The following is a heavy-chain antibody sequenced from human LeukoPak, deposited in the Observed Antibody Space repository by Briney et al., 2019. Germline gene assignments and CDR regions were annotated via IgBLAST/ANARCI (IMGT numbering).Heavy chain of an antibody. CDR1: GYTFTSYY. D-gene: IGHD6-13*01. V-gene: IGHV1-46*01. CDR3: ARDGIAAASTPYYFDY. Sequence: ASVKVSCKASGYTFTSYYMHWVRQAPGQGLEWMGIINPSGGSTSYAQKFQGRVTMTRDTSTSTVYMELSSLRSEDTAVYYCARDGIAAASTPYYFDYWGQGTLVTVSS. CDR2: INPSGGST. J-gene: IGHJ4*02.